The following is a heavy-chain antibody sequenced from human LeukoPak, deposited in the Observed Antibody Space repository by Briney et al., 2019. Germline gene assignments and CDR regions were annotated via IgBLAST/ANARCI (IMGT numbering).Heavy chain of an antibody. CDR1: GFTFSSYS. V-gene: IGHV3-21*01. Sequence: GGSLRLSCAASGFTFSSYSMNWVRQAPGKGLEWVSSISSSSSYIYYADSVKGRFTISRDNAKNSLYLQMNSLRAEDTAIYYCARDNYSGSRYFDHWGQGTLVTVSS. CDR3: ARDNYSGSRYFDH. D-gene: IGHD1-26*01. J-gene: IGHJ4*02. CDR2: ISSSSSYI.